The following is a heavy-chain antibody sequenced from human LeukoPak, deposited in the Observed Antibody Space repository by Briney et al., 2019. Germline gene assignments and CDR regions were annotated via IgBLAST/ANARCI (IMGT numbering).Heavy chain of an antibody. CDR3: ARGGGYIAAYYYYMDV. CDR1: GYTFTSYD. CDR2: MNPNSGNT. V-gene: IGHV1-8*01. Sequence: GASVKVSCKASGYTFTSYDINWVRQATGQGLEWMGWMNPNSGNTGYAQKFQGRVTMTRNTSISTAYMELSSLRSEDTAVYYCARGGGYIAAYYYYMDVWGKGTTVTVSS. J-gene: IGHJ6*03. D-gene: IGHD3-16*02.